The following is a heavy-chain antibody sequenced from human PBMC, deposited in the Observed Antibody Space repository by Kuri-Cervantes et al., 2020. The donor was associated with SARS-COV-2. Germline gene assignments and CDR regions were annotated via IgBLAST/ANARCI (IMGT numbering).Heavy chain of an antibody. J-gene: IGHJ4*02. CDR1: GFTFGDYA. D-gene: IGHD1-26*01. V-gene: IGHV3-74*01. CDR2: TNTDGSST. CDR3: ARAFLRGGSDY. Sequence: GGSLRLSCTASGFTFGDYAMSWVRQAPGKGLVWVSRTNTDGSSTSYADSVKGRFTISRDNAKNTLYLQMNSLRAEDTAVYYCARAFLRGGSDYWGQGTLVTVSS.